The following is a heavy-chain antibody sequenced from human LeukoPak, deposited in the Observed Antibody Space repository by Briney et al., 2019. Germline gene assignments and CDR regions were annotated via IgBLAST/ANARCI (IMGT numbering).Heavy chain of an antibody. CDR3: ASLQVGRTTVNQDRRAFDI. CDR1: GFTFSSYA. CDR2: ISGSGGST. J-gene: IGHJ3*02. Sequence: PGGSLRLSCAASGFTFSSYAMSWVRQAPGKGLEWVSAISGSGGSTYYADSVKGRFTISRDNSKNTLYLQMNSLRAEDTAVYYCASLQVGRTTVNQDRRAFDIWGQGTMVTVSS. V-gene: IGHV3-23*01. D-gene: IGHD4-17*01.